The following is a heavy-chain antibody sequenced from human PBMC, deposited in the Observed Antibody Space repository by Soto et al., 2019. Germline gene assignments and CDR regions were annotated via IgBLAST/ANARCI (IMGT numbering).Heavy chain of an antibody. Sequence: ASVKVSCKASGYTFTNYAIHWVCQAPGQRPEWMGWINVDKGNTKHSQKFQGRVTITRDAYASRAYMELSSLRSEDTAVYYCARDPAAAAYYFDSWGQGTLVTVSS. CDR1: GYTFTNYA. V-gene: IGHV1-3*01. J-gene: IGHJ4*02. D-gene: IGHD6-13*01. CDR3: ARDPAAAAYYFDS. CDR2: INVDKGNT.